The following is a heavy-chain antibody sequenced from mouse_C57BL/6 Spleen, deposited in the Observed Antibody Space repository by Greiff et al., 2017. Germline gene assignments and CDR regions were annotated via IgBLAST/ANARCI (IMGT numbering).Heavy chain of an antibody. CDR3: AKSLNYYGSSYGY. V-gene: IGHV1-22*01. CDR1: GYTFTDYN. CDR2: INPNNGGT. D-gene: IGHD1-1*01. J-gene: IGHJ2*01. Sequence: VQLKQSGPELVKPGASVKMSCKASGYTFTDYNMHWVKQSHGKSLEWIGYINPNNGGTSYNQKFKGKATLTVNKSSSTAYMELRSLTSEDSAVYYCAKSLNYYGSSYGYWGQGTTLTVSS.